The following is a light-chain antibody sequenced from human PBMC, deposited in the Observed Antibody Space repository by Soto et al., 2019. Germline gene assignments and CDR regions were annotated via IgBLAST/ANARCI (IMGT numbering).Light chain of an antibody. V-gene: IGKV3-20*01. CDR3: QQYGSSPPIT. CDR1: QSVSSGY. CDR2: GAS. J-gene: IGKJ3*01. Sequence: ENVLTQSPGTLSLSPGERATLSCRASQSVSSGYLAWYQQKPGQAPRLLIYGASRRAIGIPDRFSGSGSGTDFTLTISRLEPEDFAVYYCQQYGSSPPITFGPGTKVDVK.